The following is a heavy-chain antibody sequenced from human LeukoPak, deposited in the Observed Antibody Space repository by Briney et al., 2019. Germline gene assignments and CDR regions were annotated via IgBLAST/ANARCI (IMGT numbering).Heavy chain of an antibody. CDR3: AKESAGRWNLNP. CDR1: GFTFSSYG. V-gene: IGHV3-30*18. J-gene: IGHJ5*02. Sequence: GGSLRLSCAASGFTFSSYGIHWVRQAPGKGLERVAVISSDGSTKYYADSVKGRFTISRDNFKNTLYLQMNSLRAEDTAVYFCAKESAGRWNLNPWGQGTLVTVSS. D-gene: IGHD1-1*01. CDR2: ISSDGSTK.